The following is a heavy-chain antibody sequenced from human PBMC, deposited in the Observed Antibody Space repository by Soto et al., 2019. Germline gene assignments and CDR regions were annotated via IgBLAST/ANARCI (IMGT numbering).Heavy chain of an antibody. CDR2: ISAYNGNT. D-gene: IGHD6-13*01. Sequence: QVPLVQSGAEVKKPGASVKVSCKASGYTFTSYGISWVRQAPGQGLEWMGWISAYNGNTNYAQKLQGRVTMTTDTSPSTAYMELRSLRSDDTAVYYCARDMSSGIAAAGTWFDPWGQGTLVTVSS. CDR1: GYTFTSYG. V-gene: IGHV1-18*01. J-gene: IGHJ5*02. CDR3: ARDMSSGIAAAGTWFDP.